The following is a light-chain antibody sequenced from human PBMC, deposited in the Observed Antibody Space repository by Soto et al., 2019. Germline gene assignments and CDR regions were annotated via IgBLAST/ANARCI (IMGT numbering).Light chain of an antibody. J-gene: IGLJ1*01. V-gene: IGLV3-1*01. Sequence: SYELTQPPSVSVSPGQTANITCSGDKLDDKYTSWYRQRPGQSPVLVIYQDDRRPSGIPERFSGSTSGHTATLTVTGTRAMDEADYYCLAWDSITASYVFGTGTKVTVL. CDR1: KLDDKY. CDR2: QDD. CDR3: LAWDSITASYV.